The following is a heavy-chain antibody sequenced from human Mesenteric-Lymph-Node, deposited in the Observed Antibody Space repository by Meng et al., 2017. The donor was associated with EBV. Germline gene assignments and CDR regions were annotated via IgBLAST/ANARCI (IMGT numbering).Heavy chain of an antibody. CDR3: ARQQGNSGGDY. CDR2: IYPGDSDT. V-gene: IGHV5-51*01. Sequence: GEDVKKPGGSLKSSCKDSGYSFTSYGIGWVRQMPGKGLDWMGIIYPGDSDTRYSPSFQGQVTISADKSISTAYLQWSSLKASDTAMYYCARQQGNSGGDYWGQGTLVTVSS. D-gene: IGHD4-23*01. CDR1: GYSFTSYG. J-gene: IGHJ4*02.